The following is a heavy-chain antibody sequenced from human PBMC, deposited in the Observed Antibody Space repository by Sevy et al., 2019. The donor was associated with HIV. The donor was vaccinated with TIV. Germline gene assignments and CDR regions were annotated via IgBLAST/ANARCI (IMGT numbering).Heavy chain of an antibody. CDR3: AREEMATIVAFDI. CDR2: IYSSGST. D-gene: IGHD5-12*01. V-gene: IGHV4-4*07. Sequence: SETLSLTCTVSGASISSYYWSWIRQPAGKGLEWIGRIYSSGSTNYNPSLKSRVTMSADRSMNQFSLRLSAVTAADTAVFYCAREEMATIVAFDIWGQGTMVTVSS. J-gene: IGHJ3*02. CDR1: GASISSYY.